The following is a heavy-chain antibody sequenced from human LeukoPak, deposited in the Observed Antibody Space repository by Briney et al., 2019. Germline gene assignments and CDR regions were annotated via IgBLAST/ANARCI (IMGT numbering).Heavy chain of an antibody. D-gene: IGHD1-26*01. V-gene: IGHV3-53*01. CDR3: ARDGPSQWELLQD. J-gene: IGHJ4*02. CDR1: GGSISSGDYY. CDR2: IYSGGST. Sequence: ETLSLTCTVSGGSISSGDYYWSWVRQAPGKGLEWVSVIYSGGSTYYADSVKGRFTISRDNSKNTLYLQMNSLRAEDTAVYYCARDGPSQWELLQDWGQGTLVTVSS.